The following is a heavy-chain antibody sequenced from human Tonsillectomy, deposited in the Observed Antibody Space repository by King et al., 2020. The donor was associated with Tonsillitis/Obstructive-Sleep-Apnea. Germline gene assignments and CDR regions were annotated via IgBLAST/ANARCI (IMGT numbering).Heavy chain of an antibody. Sequence: QLVQSGAEVKKPGASVKVSCKASGYTFTNYYIHWVRQAPGQGLEWMGIINPSGGSTSYAQKFQGRVTMTRDTSTSTVYMELSSLRSEDTAVYYCARDVEEVRSVVVPAAIVGVNRGFDYWGQGTLVTVSS. V-gene: IGHV1-46*01. CDR1: GYTFTNYY. D-gene: IGHD2-2*01. CDR2: INPSGGST. CDR3: ARDVEEVRSVVVPAAIVGVNRGFDY. J-gene: IGHJ4*02.